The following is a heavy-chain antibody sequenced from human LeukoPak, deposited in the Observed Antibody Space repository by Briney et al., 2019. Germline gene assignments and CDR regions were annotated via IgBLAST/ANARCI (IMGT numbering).Heavy chain of an antibody. CDR2: INPTGGST. J-gene: IGHJ4*02. CDR1: GYSFTSYY. D-gene: IGHD1-26*01. V-gene: IGHV1-46*01. CDR3: VRKGVGATFGLLDY. Sequence: ASVKVSCKASGYSFTSYYIHWVRQAPGQGLEWMEIINPTGGSTIYAQNFQGRVTMTRDMSTSTVYMEMSSLRSEDTAVYYCVRKGVGATFGLLDYWGQGTLVTVSS.